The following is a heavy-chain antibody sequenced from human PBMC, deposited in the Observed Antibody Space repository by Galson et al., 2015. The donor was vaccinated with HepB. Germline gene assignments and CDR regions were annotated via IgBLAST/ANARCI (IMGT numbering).Heavy chain of an antibody. V-gene: IGHV4-39*07. CDR1: GGAVSSSIYF. J-gene: IGHJ3*02. CDR2: INYRGKT. CDR3: ARNNSDKDAFDI. Sequence: ETLSLTCIVSGGAVSSSIYFWGWIRQPPGEGLEWIGSINYRGKTYYNPSLKSRVTMSVDMSKNQFYLKLTSVTAADTAVYYCARNNSDKDAFDIWGQGTMVTVSS. D-gene: IGHD1/OR15-1a*01.